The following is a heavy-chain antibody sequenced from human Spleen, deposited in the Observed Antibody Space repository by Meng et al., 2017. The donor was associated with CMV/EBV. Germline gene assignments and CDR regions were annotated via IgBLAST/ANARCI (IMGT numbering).Heavy chain of an antibody. D-gene: IGHD2-2*02. CDR2: LWCVRTIK. CDR1: CD. V-gene: IGHV3-33*03. J-gene: IGHJ6*02. CDR3: ARIHLSGCSSVSCYTITYYYYGMDV. Sequence: CDMSWVLQAPGKGLQWGAVLWCVRTIKYRVDSLQGRFTMPRDNSKNTLYLHLNSLRAEDTAVYYCARIHLSGCSSVSCYTITYYYYGMDVWGQGTTVTVSS.